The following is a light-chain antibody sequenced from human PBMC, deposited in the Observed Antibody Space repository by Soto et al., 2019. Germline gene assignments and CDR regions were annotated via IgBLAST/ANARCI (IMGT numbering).Light chain of an antibody. V-gene: IGKV3-15*01. Sequence: EIVMTQSPTTLSVSAGERATLSCRTSQSIGTDLAWYQQKPGQAPRLLIYGASTSAPGIPVRFSGSGSGTEFTLTISSLQSEDFAVYYCHQYKYNPPWTLGQGTKVEIK. CDR3: HQYKYNPPWT. CDR1: QSIGTD. J-gene: IGKJ1*01. CDR2: GAS.